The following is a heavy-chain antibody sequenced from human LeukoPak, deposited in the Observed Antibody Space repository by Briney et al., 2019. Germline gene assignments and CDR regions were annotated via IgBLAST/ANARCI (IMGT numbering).Heavy chain of an antibody. Sequence: GGSLRLSCAASGFTFSRHWMTWVRQAPGKGLEWVANIKEDGTRKNYVDSVKGRFTIPRDNSKNTVCLQMNSLRVEDTAVYYCARDPSGSGWSLSDWGQGTPVTVSS. CDR3: ARDPSGSGWSLSD. CDR2: IKEDGTRK. CDR1: GFTFSRHW. D-gene: IGHD6-19*01. V-gene: IGHV3-7*01. J-gene: IGHJ4*02.